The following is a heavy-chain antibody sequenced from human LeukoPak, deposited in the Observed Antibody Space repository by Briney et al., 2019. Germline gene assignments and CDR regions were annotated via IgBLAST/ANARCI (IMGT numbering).Heavy chain of an antibody. V-gene: IGHV1-24*01. CDR3: ATQDSRGYYYFAFDI. D-gene: IGHD3-22*01. CDR1: GYTLTELS. CDR2: FDPEDGET. Sequence: ASVKVSCKVSGYTLTELSMHWVRQAPGKGLEWMGGFDPEDGETIYAQKFQGRVTMTEDTSTDTAYMELSSLRSEDTAVYYCATQDSRGYYYFAFDIWGQGTMVTVSS. J-gene: IGHJ3*02.